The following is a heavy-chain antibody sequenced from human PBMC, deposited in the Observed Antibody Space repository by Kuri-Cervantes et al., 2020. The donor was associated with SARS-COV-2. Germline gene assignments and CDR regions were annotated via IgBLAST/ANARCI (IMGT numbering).Heavy chain of an antibody. D-gene: IGHD6-19*01. Sequence: GESLKISCAASGFTFSGHWIHWVRQAPGKGLEWVAVISYDGSNKYYADSVKGRFTISRDNSKNTLYLQMNSLRAEDTAVYYCARDRTEYSSGWFMTYYFYGMDVWAQGTTVTVSS. J-gene: IGHJ6*02. CDR1: GFTFSGHW. CDR3: ARDRTEYSSGWFMTYYFYGMDV. V-gene: IGHV3-30-3*01. CDR2: ISYDGSNK.